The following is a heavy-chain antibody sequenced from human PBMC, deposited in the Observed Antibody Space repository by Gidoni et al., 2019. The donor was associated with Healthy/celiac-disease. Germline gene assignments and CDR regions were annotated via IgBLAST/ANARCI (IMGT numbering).Heavy chain of an antibody. CDR3: ARDQLWLRYYDYGMDV. D-gene: IGHD5-18*01. V-gene: IGHV4-39*07. CDR2: IYYSGST. CDR1: GGSISSSSYY. Sequence: GGSISSSSYYWGWIRQPPGKGLEWIGSIYYSGSTYYNPSLKSRVTISVDTSKNQFSLKLSSVTAADTAVYYCARDQLWLRYYDYGMDVWGQGTTVTVSS. J-gene: IGHJ6*02.